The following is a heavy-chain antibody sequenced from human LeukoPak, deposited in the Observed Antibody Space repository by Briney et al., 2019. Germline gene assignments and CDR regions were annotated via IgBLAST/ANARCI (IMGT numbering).Heavy chain of an antibody. V-gene: IGHV4-61*02. CDR2: IYTSGST. CDR3: AREGVAREEYYYYYYMDV. Sequence: SETLSLTCTVSGGSISSGSYYWSWIRQPAGKGLEWIGRIYTSGSTNYNPSLKSRVTISVDTSKDQFHLQLSSVTAADTAAYYCAREGVAREEYYYYYYMDVWGKGTTVTVSS. CDR1: GGSISSGSYY. J-gene: IGHJ6*03. D-gene: IGHD2-15*01.